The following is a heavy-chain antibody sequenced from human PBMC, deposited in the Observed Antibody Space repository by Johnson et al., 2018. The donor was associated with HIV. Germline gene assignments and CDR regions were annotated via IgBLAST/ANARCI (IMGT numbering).Heavy chain of an antibody. CDR2: IHSGGNHI. Sequence: MQLVESGGGLVQPGGSLRLSCAASAVTFSSDKMHWVRQAPGTGLQWVAYIHSGGNHIVYADSVRGRFIISRDNAKNALYLQMNSLRAEDTAVYYCARDLSGSSTVLSDAFDIWGQGTMVTVSS. J-gene: IGHJ3*02. V-gene: IGHV3-48*03. CDR3: ARDLSGSSTVLSDAFDI. D-gene: IGHD1-26*01. CDR1: AVTFSSDK.